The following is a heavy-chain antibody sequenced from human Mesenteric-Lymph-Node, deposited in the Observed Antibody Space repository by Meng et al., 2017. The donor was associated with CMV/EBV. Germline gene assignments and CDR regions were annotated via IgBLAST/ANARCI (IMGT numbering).Heavy chain of an antibody. D-gene: IGHD3-3*01. J-gene: IGHJ5*02. CDR2: IYYSGNT. Sequence: SETLSLTCTVSGGSVSSGSYYWSWIRQPPGKGLEWIGNIYYSGNTYYNPSLKSRVTISVDTSKNQFSLKLSSVTAADTAVYYCARDLGLGFWSGFDPWGQGTLVTVSS. V-gene: IGHV4-61*01. CDR3: ARDLGLGFWSGFDP. CDR1: GGSVSSGSYY.